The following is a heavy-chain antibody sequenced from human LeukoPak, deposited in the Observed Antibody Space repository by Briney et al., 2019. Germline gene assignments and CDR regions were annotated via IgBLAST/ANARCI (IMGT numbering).Heavy chain of an antibody. D-gene: IGHD1-26*01. CDR3: AKVVGATTGLEDYYYYGMDV. Sequence: PPGGSLRLSCAASGFTFSSYAMSWVRQAPGTGLEWVSAISGSGGNTYYADSVKGRFTISRGNSKNTLYLQMNSLRAEDTAVYYCAKVVGATTGLEDYYYYGMDVWGQGTTVTVSS. J-gene: IGHJ6*02. CDR2: ISGSGGNT. V-gene: IGHV3-23*01. CDR1: GFTFSSYA.